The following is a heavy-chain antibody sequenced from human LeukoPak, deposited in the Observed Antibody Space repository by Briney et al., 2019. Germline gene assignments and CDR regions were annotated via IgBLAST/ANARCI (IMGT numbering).Heavy chain of an antibody. Sequence: GGSLRLSCAASGFTFSSYWMSWVRQAPGKGLEWVANIKQDGSEKYYVDSVKGRFTISRDNAKNSLYLQMNSLRAEDTAVYYRARLPHYYDSSGYYSFDYWGQGTLVTVSS. V-gene: IGHV3-7*01. CDR3: ARLPHYYDSSGYYSFDY. CDR1: GFTFSSYW. D-gene: IGHD3-22*01. CDR2: IKQDGSEK. J-gene: IGHJ4*02.